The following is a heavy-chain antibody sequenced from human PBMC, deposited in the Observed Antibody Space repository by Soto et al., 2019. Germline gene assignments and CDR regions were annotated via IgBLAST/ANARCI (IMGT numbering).Heavy chain of an antibody. CDR3: ARFMVVPAGMHEGVWFDP. V-gene: IGHV1-18*01. CDR1: GYVFTKYP. CDR2: NNDNT. D-gene: IGHD3-10*01. J-gene: IGHJ5*02. Sequence: QVQMMQSGAEVKEPGASVKVSCKASGYVFTKYPIAWLRQAPGQGLEWMGNNDNTNYGKNFQGRLTLTTDTSTSTSYMELLDLRSDDTAVYYCARFMVVPAGMHEGVWFDPWGQGTPVTVSS.